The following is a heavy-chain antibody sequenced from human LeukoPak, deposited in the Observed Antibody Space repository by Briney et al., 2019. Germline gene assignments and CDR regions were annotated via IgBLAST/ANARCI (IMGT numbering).Heavy chain of an antibody. J-gene: IGHJ4*02. CDR1: GGSISSYY. CDR3: ASLGGRYIQDY. D-gene: IGHD1-26*01. CDR2: IYYSGST. V-gene: IGHV4-59*06. Sequence: SETLSLTCTVSGGSISSYYWSWIRQHPGKGLEWIGYIYYSGSTYYDPSLKSRVTISVDTSKNQFSLKLSSVTAADTAVYYCASLGGRYIQDYWGQGTLVTVSS.